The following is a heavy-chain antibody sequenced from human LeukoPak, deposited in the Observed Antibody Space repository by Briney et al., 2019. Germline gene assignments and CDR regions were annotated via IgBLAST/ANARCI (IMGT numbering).Heavy chain of an antibody. Sequence: ASVKVSCKVSGYTLTELSMHWVRQAPGKGLEWMGGFDPEDGETIYAQKFQGRATMTEDTSTDTAYMELSSLRSEDTAVYYCATRAETGDYNWFDPWGQGTLVTVSS. CDR1: GYTLTELS. D-gene: IGHD7-27*01. J-gene: IGHJ5*02. CDR3: ATRAETGDYNWFDP. CDR2: FDPEDGET. V-gene: IGHV1-24*01.